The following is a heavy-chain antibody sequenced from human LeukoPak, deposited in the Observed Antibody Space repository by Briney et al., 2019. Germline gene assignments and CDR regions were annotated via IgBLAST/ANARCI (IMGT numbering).Heavy chain of an antibody. J-gene: IGHJ4*02. CDR2: ISGSGGST. CDR1: GFTFSSYA. D-gene: IGHD4-17*01. CDR3: AKDGTTVTTNLLDY. Sequence: GSLRLSCAASGFTFSSYAMSWVRQAPGKGLEWVSAISGSGGSTFYADSVKGRFTISRDNSKNTLYLQMNSLRAEDTAVYYCAKDGTTVTTNLLDYWGQGTLVTVSS. V-gene: IGHV3-23*01.